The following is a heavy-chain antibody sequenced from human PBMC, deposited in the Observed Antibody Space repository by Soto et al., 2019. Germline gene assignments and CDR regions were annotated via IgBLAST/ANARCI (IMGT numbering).Heavy chain of an antibody. V-gene: IGHV1-24*01. D-gene: IGHD6-13*01. CDR3: ATTGYSSSWYYFDY. J-gene: IGHJ4*02. CDR2: FDPEDGET. CDR1: GYTLTELS. Sequence: ASVKVFCKVSGYTLTELSMHWVRQAPGKGLEWMGGFDPEDGETIYAQKFQGRVTMTEDTSTDTAYMELSSLRSEDTAVYYCATTGYSSSWYYFDYWGQGTLVTVSS.